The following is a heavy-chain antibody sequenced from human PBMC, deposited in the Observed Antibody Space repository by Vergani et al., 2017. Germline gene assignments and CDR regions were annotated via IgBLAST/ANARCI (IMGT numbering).Heavy chain of an antibody. J-gene: IGHJ4*02. D-gene: IGHD3-16*02. CDR1: GGSISSGSYY. V-gene: IGHV4-31*03. Sequence: QVQLQESGPGLVKPSQTLSLTCTVSGGSISSGSYYWSWIRQHPGKGLEWIGYIYSSGSTYYNPSLKRRVSILVDPSKNQFSLKLRSVTAADTAVYYCARSMITFGGVIVELDYWGQGTLVTVSS. CDR2: IYSSGST. CDR3: ARSMITFGGVIVELDY.